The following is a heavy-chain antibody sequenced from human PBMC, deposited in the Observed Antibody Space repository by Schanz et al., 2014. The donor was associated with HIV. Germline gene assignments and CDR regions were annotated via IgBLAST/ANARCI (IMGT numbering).Heavy chain of an antibody. CDR3: AKDRNYYDSKYRGKGNYYYYYGMDV. CDR1: GFTFNNYG. D-gene: IGHD3-22*01. Sequence: VQLVESGGGLVKPGRSLRLSCVASGFTFNNYGMHWVRQAPGKGLEWVAVISYDGTKKNYADSMKGRFSISRDNSKNTVYLQMKSLRSNDTAVYYCAKDRNYYDSKYRGKGNYYYYYGMDVWGQGTTVTVSS. J-gene: IGHJ6*02. V-gene: IGHV3-30*18. CDR2: ISYDGTKK.